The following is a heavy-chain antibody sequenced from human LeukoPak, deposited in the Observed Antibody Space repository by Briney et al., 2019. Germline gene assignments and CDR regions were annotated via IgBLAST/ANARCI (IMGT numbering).Heavy chain of an antibody. CDR2: INHSGST. J-gene: IGHJ5*02. Sequence: SETLSLTCAVYGGSFSGYYWSWIRQPPGKGLEWIGEINHSGSTNFNPSLKSRVTILVDTSKNQFSLKVSSVTAADTAVYYCARQTGSRCDPWGKGTLVTVSS. CDR3: ARQTGSRCDP. V-gene: IGHV4-34*01. CDR1: GGSFSGYY.